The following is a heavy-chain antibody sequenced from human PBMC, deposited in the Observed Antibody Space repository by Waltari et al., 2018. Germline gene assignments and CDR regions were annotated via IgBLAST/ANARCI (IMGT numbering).Heavy chain of an antibody. J-gene: IGHJ5*02. Sequence: QVQLQESGPGLVKPSETLSPTCTGSGGTISSYYCSWIRQPPGKGLEWIGYIYYSGSTNYNPSLKSRVTISVDTSKNQFSLKLSSVTAADTAVYYCAREGSGWLFDPWGQGTLVTVSS. CDR1: GGTISSYY. V-gene: IGHV4-59*01. CDR3: AREGSGWLFDP. CDR2: IYYSGST. D-gene: IGHD6-19*01.